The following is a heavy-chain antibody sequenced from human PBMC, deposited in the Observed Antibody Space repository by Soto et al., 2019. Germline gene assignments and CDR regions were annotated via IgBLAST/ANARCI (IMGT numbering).Heavy chain of an antibody. CDR3: ARDDWISTRCYYYYYCRMDV. Sequence: QVQLVQSGAEVKKPGSSVKVSCKASGGTFSSYAMSWVRQAPGQGREWMGGVIPIFGTANYAQKFQGRVTSTAGESTSKPYMELSSLRSADKAVYYCARDDWISTRCYYYYYCRMDVWGQGTTVTVSS. V-gene: IGHV1-69*12. CDR2: VIPIFGTA. D-gene: IGHD2-2*01. J-gene: IGHJ6*02. CDR1: GGTFSSYA.